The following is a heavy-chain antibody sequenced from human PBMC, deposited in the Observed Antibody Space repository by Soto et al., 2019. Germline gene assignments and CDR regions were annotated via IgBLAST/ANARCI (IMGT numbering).Heavy chain of an antibody. V-gene: IGHV4-34*01. D-gene: IGHD6-13*01. J-gene: IGHJ5*02. CDR3: ARELIAAAGTGSQGWFDP. Sequence: QVQLQQWGAGLLKPSETLSLTCAVYGGSFSGYYWSWIRQPPVKGLEWIGEINHSGSTNYNPSLRSRVTISVDTSKNQFSLKLSSVTAADTAVYYCARELIAAAGTGSQGWFDPWGQGTLVTVSS. CDR1: GGSFSGYY. CDR2: INHSGST.